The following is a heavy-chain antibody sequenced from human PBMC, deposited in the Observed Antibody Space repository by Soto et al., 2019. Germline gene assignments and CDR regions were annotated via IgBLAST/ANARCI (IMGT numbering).Heavy chain of an antibody. V-gene: IGHV4-59*01. CDR1: GGSISSYY. J-gene: IGHJ6*02. CDR3: AGDMYSGSYKAPYYYYGMDV. CDR2: IYYSGST. Sequence: SETLSLTCTVSGGSISSYYWSWIRQPPGKGLEWIGYIYYSGSTNYNPSLKSRVTISVDTSKNQLSLKLSSVTAADTAVYYCAGDMYSGSYKAPYYYYGMDVWGQGTTVTVSS. D-gene: IGHD1-26*01.